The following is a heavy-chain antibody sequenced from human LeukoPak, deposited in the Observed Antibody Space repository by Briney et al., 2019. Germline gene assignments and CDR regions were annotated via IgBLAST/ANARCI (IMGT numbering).Heavy chain of an antibody. CDR1: GDSISGKIYY. J-gene: IGHJ4*02. D-gene: IGHD2-15*01. Sequence: PSETLSLTCIVSGDSISGKIYYWGWIRQPPGKGLEWIGGIYYSGTTYYNPSLKSRVTISVDTSKNQFSLKLNSVTAADTAVYYCARDGYCSGGTCYSERTFDQWGQGTLVTVSS. V-gene: IGHV4-39*07. CDR3: ARDGYCSGGTCYSERTFDQ. CDR2: IYYSGTT.